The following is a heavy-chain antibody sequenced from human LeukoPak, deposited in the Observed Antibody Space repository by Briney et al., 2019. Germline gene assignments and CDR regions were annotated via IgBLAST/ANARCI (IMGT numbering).Heavy chain of an antibody. CDR1: GGSFSGYY. D-gene: IGHD3-10*01. CDR2: INTSGST. CDR3: ARGHRSTMVRGVKVFDP. J-gene: IGHJ5*02. V-gene: IGHV4-34*01. Sequence: SGTLSLTCAVYGGSFSGYYWSWIRQPPGKGLEWIGEINTSGSTNYTPSLKSRVTISVDSSKNQFSLKLSSVTAADTAVYYCARGHRSTMVRGVKVFDPWGQGTLVTVSS.